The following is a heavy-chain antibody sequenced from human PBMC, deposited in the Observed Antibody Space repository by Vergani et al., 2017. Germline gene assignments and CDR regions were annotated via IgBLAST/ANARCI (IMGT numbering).Heavy chain of an antibody. V-gene: IGHV3-21*01. D-gene: IGHD2-2*01. J-gene: IGHJ6*02. CDR3: AGDDNAAARYYYYGMDV. CDR2: ISSSSSYI. Sequence: EVQLVESGGGLVKPGGSLRLSCAASGFTFSSYSMNWVRQAPGKGLEWVSSISSSSSYIYYADSVKGRFTISRDNAKNSLYLQMNSLRAEDTAVYYCAGDDNAAARYYYYGMDVWGQGTTVTVSS. CDR1: GFTFSSYS.